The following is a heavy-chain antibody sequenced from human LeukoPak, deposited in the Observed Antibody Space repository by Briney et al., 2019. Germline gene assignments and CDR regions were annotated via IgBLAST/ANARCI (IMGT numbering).Heavy chain of an antibody. J-gene: IGHJ4*02. V-gene: IGHV4-4*02. CDR1: GVSISSSEW. CDR3: GKTDIYFNPIDY. D-gene: IGHD3-9*01. CDR2: IHRDGRT. Sequence: SGTLCLTCAVSGVSISSSEWWIWVRQPPGQGLEWIGEIHRDGRTRYNPSLKSRVTMSMDYSKNQFSLSVTSVTAADTAIYYCGKTDIYFNPIDYWGPGSLVTVSS.